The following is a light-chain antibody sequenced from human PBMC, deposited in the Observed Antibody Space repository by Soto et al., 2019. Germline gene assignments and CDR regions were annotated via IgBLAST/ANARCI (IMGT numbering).Light chain of an antibody. J-gene: IGLJ1*01. V-gene: IGLV2-8*01. CDR1: SSDVGGYNY. Sequence: QAVVTQPPSASGSPGQPVTISCTGTSSDVGGYNYVSWYQQHPGKAPKLMIYEVSKRPSGVPDRFSGSKSGNAASLTVSGLQAEDEADYYFSAYAGSNNFYVFGTGTKVTVL. CDR3: SAYAGSNNFYV. CDR2: EVS.